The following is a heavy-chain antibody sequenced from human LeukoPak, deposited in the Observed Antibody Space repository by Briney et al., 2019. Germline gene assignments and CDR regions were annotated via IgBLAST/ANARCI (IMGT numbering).Heavy chain of an antibody. CDR1: GYTFTSYD. Sequence: ASVKVSCKASGYTFTSYDINWVRQATGQGLEWMGWMNPNSGNTDYAQKFQGRVTITRNTSISTAYMEMSSLRAEDTAVYYCARGKRPDYDFWSGYSYYFDYWGQGTLVTVSS. J-gene: IGHJ4*02. V-gene: IGHV1-8*03. D-gene: IGHD3-3*01. CDR2: MNPNSGNT. CDR3: ARGKRPDYDFWSGYSYYFDY.